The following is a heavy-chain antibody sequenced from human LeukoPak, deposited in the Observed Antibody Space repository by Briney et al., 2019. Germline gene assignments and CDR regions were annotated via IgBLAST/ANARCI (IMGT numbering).Heavy chain of an antibody. CDR2: IYTSGST. J-gene: IGHJ5*02. CDR1: GGSISSYY. Sequence: PSETLSLTCTVSGGSISSYYWSWIRQPAGKGLEWIGRIYTSGSTNYNPSLKSRVTVSVDTSKNQFSLKLSSVTAADTAVYYCARGWNLYDSSDTGWFDPWGQGTLVTVSS. V-gene: IGHV4-4*07. CDR3: ARGWNLYDSSDTGWFDP. D-gene: IGHD3-22*01.